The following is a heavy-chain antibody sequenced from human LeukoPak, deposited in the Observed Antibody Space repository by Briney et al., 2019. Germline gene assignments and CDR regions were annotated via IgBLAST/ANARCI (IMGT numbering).Heavy chain of an antibody. Sequence: GGSLRLSCAASGFTFSRYWMTWVRQAPGKGLEWVANIKEDGSEKYYVDSVKGRFTVSRDNAENSLYLQMNSLRAEDTAVYYCARGISLVRGVTLPHDYWGQGTLVTVSS. D-gene: IGHD3-10*01. CDR3: ARGISLVRGVTLPHDY. CDR2: IKEDGSEK. J-gene: IGHJ4*02. V-gene: IGHV3-7*01. CDR1: GFTFSRYW.